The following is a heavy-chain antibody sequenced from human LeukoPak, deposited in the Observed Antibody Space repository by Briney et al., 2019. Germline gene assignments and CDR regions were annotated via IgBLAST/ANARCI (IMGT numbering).Heavy chain of an antibody. J-gene: IGHJ6*03. CDR1: GFTFSSYA. CDR3: ARDRYGANTYVPPNYYYYMDV. V-gene: IGHV3-48*01. Sequence: PGGSLRLSCAASGFTFSSYAMNWVRQAPGKGLEWVSYITRNSDTIDYADSVKGRFTMSRDNANNLLYLQMNSLRAEDTAVYYCARDRYGANTYVPPNYYYYMDVWGKGTTVTVSS. CDR2: ITRNSDTI. D-gene: IGHD4-17*01.